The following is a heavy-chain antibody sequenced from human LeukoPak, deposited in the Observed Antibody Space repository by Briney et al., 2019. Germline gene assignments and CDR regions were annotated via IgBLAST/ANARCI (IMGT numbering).Heavy chain of an antibody. CDR2: ISGSSRTI. CDR3: ARDFGNIGWNQPGGGNY. CDR1: GFNFQTYN. V-gene: IGHV3-48*01. D-gene: IGHD1-1*01. J-gene: IGHJ4*02. Sequence: PGGSLRLSCAASGFNFQTYNVNWVRQTPGRGLEWISSISGSSRTIYYADSVKGRFTISRDNAKNSLYLQMNSVGPEDTAVYYCARDFGNIGWNQPGGGNYWGQGTLVTVSS.